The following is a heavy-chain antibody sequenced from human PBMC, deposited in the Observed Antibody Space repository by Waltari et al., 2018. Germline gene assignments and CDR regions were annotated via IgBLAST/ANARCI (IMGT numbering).Heavy chain of an antibody. Sequence: QVKLQQSGPGLVEPSQTLSLTCAISGDSVSSKSVSWHWIRQSPSGGFEWLGRTYYRSKWYNDYAVAVKSRITINPDTSKNQFSLQLNSVTPEDTAVYYCARDPRYSFALCFDYWGQGALVTVSS. CDR2: TYYRSKWYN. CDR3: ARDPRYSFALCFDY. V-gene: IGHV6-1*01. CDR1: GDSVSSKSVS. D-gene: IGHD5-18*01. J-gene: IGHJ4*02.